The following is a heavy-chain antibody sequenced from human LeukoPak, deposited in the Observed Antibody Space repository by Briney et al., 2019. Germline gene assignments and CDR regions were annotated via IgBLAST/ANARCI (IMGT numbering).Heavy chain of an antibody. D-gene: IGHD5-24*01. V-gene: IGHV3-66*01. CDR1: GFTFSSYA. J-gene: IGHJ4*02. Sequence: GGSLRLSCAASGFTFSSYAMSWVRQAPGKGLEWVSVIYSGGSTYYTDSVKGRFTISRDNSKNTLYLQMNSLRAEDTAVYYCARGRVEMATIPFDYSGQGTLVTVSS. CDR3: ARGRVEMATIPFDY. CDR2: IYSGGST.